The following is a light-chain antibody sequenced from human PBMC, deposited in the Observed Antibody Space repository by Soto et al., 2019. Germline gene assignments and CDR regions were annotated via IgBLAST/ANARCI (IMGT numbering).Light chain of an antibody. CDR3: QQYNNGPPIT. J-gene: IGKJ5*01. Sequence: EIVMTQSPATLSVSPGERATLSWRASQSVSSNLAWYQQKPGQAPRLLIYGASTRATGIPARFSGSGSGTEFTLTISSLRSEDFAVYYCQQYNNGPPITFGQGTRLEI. V-gene: IGKV3-15*01. CDR1: QSVSSN. CDR2: GAS.